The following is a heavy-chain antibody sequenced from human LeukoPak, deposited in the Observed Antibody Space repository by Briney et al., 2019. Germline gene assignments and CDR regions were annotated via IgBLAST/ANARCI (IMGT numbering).Heavy chain of an antibody. CDR3: ARSRAAAGLRFALFDY. CDR2: IYYSGST. Sequence: SETLSLTCTVSGVSISSSSYYWGWIRQPPGKGLEWIGSIYYSGSTYYNPSLKSRVTISVDTSKNQFSLKLSSVTAADTAVYYCARSRAAAGLRFALFDYWGQGTLVTVSS. J-gene: IGHJ4*02. D-gene: IGHD6-13*01. CDR1: GVSISSSSYY. V-gene: IGHV4-39*07.